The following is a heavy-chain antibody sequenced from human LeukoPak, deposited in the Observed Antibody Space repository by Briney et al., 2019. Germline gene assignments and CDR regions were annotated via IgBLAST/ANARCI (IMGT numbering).Heavy chain of an antibody. J-gene: IGHJ4*02. D-gene: IGHD3-22*01. V-gene: IGHV4-34*01. CDR2: INHSGST. CDR1: GGSFSGYY. Sequence: SETLSLTCAVYGGSFSGYYWSWIRQPPGNGLEWIGEINHSGSTNYNPSLKSRVTISVDTSKNQFSLKLSSVTAADTAVYYCARGYYDSSGYYQPFDYWGQGTLVTVSS. CDR3: ARGYYDSSGYYQPFDY.